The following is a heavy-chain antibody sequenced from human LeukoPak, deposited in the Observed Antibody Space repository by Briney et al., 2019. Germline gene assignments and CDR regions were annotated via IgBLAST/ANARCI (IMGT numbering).Heavy chain of an antibody. CDR1: GFTFSSYA. CDR2: ISGSGGST. Sequence: PGGSLRLSCAASGFTFSSYAMSWVRQAPGKGLEWVSAISGSGGSTYYADSVKGRFTISRDNSQDTLYLQMNSLRAEDTAVYYCAKDHLRYYYDSSGYYPAFDYWGQGTLVTVSS. J-gene: IGHJ4*02. CDR3: AKDHLRYYYDSSGYYPAFDY. D-gene: IGHD3-22*01. V-gene: IGHV3-23*01.